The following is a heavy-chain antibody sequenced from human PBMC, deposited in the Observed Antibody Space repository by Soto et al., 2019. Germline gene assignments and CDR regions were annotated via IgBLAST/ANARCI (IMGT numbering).Heavy chain of an antibody. Sequence: GESLRLSCAASGFTFSSYGMHWVRQAPGKGLEWVAVIWYDGSNKYYADSVKGRFTISRDNSKNTLYLQMNSLRAEDTAVYYCARDGRAAAAPLGRNYYYYMDVWGKGTTVTVSS. D-gene: IGHD6-13*01. V-gene: IGHV3-33*01. CDR2: IWYDGSNK. J-gene: IGHJ6*03. CDR3: ARDGRAAAAPLGRNYYYYMDV. CDR1: GFTFSSYG.